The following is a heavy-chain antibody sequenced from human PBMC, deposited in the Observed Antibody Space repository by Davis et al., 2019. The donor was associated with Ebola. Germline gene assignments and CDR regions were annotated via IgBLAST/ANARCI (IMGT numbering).Heavy chain of an antibody. CDR1: GFSFSSYA. Sequence: GESLKISCAASGFSFSSYAMHWVRQAPGKGLEWVAVISYDGSNKYYADSVKGRFTISRDNSKNTLYLQMTSLRAEDTAVYYCARERFLEWLTLTHGDTFDIWGQGTMVTVSS. D-gene: IGHD3-3*01. CDR2: ISYDGSNK. CDR3: ARERFLEWLTLTHGDTFDI. J-gene: IGHJ3*02. V-gene: IGHV3-30*04.